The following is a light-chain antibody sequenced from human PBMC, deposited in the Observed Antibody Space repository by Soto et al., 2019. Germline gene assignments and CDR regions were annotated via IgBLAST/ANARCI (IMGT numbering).Light chain of an antibody. V-gene: IGKV4-1*01. J-gene: IGKJ3*01. CDR1: QTLLYRSNNKNY. Sequence: DIVMTQSPDSLAVSLGERATINCKSSQTLLYRSNNKNYLAWYQQKAGQPPKLLIYWASIRESGVPDRFSGSESGTDFTLTISSLQAEDVAVYYCQQYYSAPLTFGPVTKVNIK. CDR3: QQYYSAPLT. CDR2: WAS.